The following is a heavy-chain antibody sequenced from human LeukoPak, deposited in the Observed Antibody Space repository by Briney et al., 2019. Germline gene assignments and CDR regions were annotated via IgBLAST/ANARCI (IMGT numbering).Heavy chain of an antibody. CDR1: GYTFTSYY. J-gene: IGHJ6*03. CDR3: ARDGIAAAGTFYMDV. CDR2: INPSGGST. Sequence: GASVKVSCKASGYTFTSYYMHWVRQAPGQGLEWMGIINPSGGSTSYAQKFQGRVTMTRDMSTSTVYMELSSLRSEDTAVYYCARDGIAAAGTFYMDVWGKGTTVTVSS. D-gene: IGHD6-13*01. V-gene: IGHV1-46*01.